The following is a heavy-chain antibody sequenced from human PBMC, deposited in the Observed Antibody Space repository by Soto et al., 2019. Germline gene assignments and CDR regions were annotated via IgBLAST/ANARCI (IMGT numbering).Heavy chain of an antibody. J-gene: IGHJ4*02. CDR2: IYYSGST. V-gene: IGHV4-30-4*01. Sequence: SETLSLTCTVSGGSISSGDYYWSWIRQPPGKGLEWIGYIYYSGSTYYNPSLKSRVTISVDTSKNQFSLKLISVTAADTAVYYCARVSFIATYYGSSGTNDYWGQGTLVTVSS. CDR3: ARVSFIATYYGSSGTNDY. CDR1: GGSISSGDYY. D-gene: IGHD3-22*01.